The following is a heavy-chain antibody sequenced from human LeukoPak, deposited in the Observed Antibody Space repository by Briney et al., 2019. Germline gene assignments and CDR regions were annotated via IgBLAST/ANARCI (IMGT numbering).Heavy chain of an antibody. CDR2: IYYSGST. J-gene: IGHJ5*02. Sequence: SSETLSLTCTVSGGSISSSSYYWGWIRQPPGKGLEWIGSIYYSGSTYYNPSLKSRVTISVDTSKNQFSLKLSSVTAADTAVYYCARQSVRGFHRYNWFDPWGQGTLVTVSS. CDR1: GGSISSSSYY. CDR3: ARQSVRGFHRYNWFDP. V-gene: IGHV4-39*01. D-gene: IGHD3-10*01.